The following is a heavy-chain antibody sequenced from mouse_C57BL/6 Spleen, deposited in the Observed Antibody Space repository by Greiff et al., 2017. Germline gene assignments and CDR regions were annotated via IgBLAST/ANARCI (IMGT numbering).Heavy chain of an antibody. J-gene: IGHJ2*01. CDR3: ARSSYYYGSNPFLDY. V-gene: IGHV1-64*01. D-gene: IGHD1-1*01. CDR1: GYTFTSYW. Sequence: QVQLQQPGAELVKPGASVKLSCKASGYTFTSYWMHWVKQRPGQGLEWIGMIHPNSGSTNYNEKFKSKATLTVDKSSSTAYMQLSSLTSEDSAVYYCARSSYYYGSNPFLDYWGQGTTLTVSS. CDR2: IHPNSGST.